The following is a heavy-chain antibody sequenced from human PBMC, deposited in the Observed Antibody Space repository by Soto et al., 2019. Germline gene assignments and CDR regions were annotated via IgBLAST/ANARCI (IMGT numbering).Heavy chain of an antibody. D-gene: IGHD1-1*01. V-gene: IGHV4-31*03. Sequence: SETLSLTCTVSGGSISSGGYYWSWIRQHPGKGLEWIGYIYYSGSTYYNPSLKSRVTISVDTSKNQFSLKLSSVTAADTAVYYCASIYNMTDDFDIWGQGTMVTVSS. CDR2: IYYSGST. CDR1: GGSISSGGYY. CDR3: ASIYNMTDDFDI. J-gene: IGHJ3*02.